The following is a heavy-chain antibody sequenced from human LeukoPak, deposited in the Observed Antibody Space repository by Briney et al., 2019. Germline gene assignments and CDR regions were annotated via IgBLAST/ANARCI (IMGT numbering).Heavy chain of an antibody. J-gene: IGHJ3*02. D-gene: IGHD5-12*01. CDR1: GYTFTSYG. V-gene: IGHV1-18*01. CDR3: ARGFGWSGYDSSEDAFDI. CDR2: ISAYNGNT. Sequence: ASVKVSCKASGYTFTSYGISWVRRAPGQGLEWMGWISAYNGNTNYAQKLQGRVTMTTDTSTSTAYMELRSLRSDDTAVYYCARGFGWSGYDSSEDAFDIWGQGTMVTVSS.